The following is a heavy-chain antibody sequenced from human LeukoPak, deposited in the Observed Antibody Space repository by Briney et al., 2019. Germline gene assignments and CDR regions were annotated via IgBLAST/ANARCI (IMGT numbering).Heavy chain of an antibody. Sequence: GGSLRLSCAASGFTFDDYAMHWVRHAPGKGLEWGSGISWNSGSIGYADSVKGRFTISRDNAKNSLYLQMNRLRAEDTALYYCAKDSNYVRSYFYYWGQGTLVTVSS. CDR1: GFTFDDYA. J-gene: IGHJ4*02. D-gene: IGHD4-11*01. V-gene: IGHV3-9*01. CDR3: AKDSNYVRSYFYY. CDR2: ISWNSGSI.